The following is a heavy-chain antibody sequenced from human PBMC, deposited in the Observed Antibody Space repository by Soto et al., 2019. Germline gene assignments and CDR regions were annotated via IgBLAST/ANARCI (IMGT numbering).Heavy chain of an antibody. J-gene: IGHJ6*03. V-gene: IGHV3-64*01. CDR3: ARVPCSSTSCYEYYYYYMDV. D-gene: IGHD2-2*01. CDR2: ISSNGGST. Sequence: GGSLRLSCAASGFTFSSYAMHWVRQAPGKGLEYVSAISSNGGSTYYANSVKGRFTIPRDNSKNTLYLQMGSLGAEDMAGYYCARVPCSSTSCYEYYYYYMDVWGKGTTVTVSS. CDR1: GFTFSSYA.